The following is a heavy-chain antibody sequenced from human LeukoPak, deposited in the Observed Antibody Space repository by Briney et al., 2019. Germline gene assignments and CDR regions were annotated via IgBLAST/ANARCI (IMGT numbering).Heavy chain of an antibody. Sequence: ASVKVSCKASGYTFTSYAMNWVRQAPGQGLEWMGWINPNSGGTNYAQKFQGRVTITRNTSISTAYMELSSLRSEDTAVYYCARGREWELLSRAYNWFDPWGQGTLVTVSS. CDR2: INPNSGGT. CDR1: GYTFTSYA. J-gene: IGHJ5*02. V-gene: IGHV1-8*03. D-gene: IGHD1-26*01. CDR3: ARGREWELLSRAYNWFDP.